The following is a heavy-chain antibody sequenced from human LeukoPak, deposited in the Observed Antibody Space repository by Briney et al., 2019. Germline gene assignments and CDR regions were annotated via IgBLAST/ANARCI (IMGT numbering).Heavy chain of an antibody. J-gene: IGHJ5*02. Sequence: SETLSLTCTVSGDSINNYYWSWIRQPPGKGLEWVGYIYSRGSTNYNPSLKSRVTISVDTSKNQFSLKLSSVTAADTAVYYCAGDLRKVRGVIGGWFDPWGQGTLVTVSS. D-gene: IGHD3-10*01. CDR2: IYSRGST. CDR3: AGDLRKVRGVIGGWFDP. CDR1: GDSINNYY. V-gene: IGHV4-59*01.